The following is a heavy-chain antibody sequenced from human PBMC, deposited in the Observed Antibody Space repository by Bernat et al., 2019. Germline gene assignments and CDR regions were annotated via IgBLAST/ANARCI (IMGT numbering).Heavy chain of an antibody. CDR2: IYYSGST. J-gene: IGHJ6*02. CDR3: AGTIAVAADYYYGMDV. Sequence: QVQLQESGPGLVKPSETLSLTCTVSGGPISSYYWICIRQPPGKGLVWIGYIYYSGSTNYNPSLKSRVTISVDTSKNQFSLKLSSVTAADTAVYYCAGTIAVAADYYYGMDVWGQGTTVTVSS. D-gene: IGHD6-19*01. V-gene: IGHV4-59*01. CDR1: GGPISSYY.